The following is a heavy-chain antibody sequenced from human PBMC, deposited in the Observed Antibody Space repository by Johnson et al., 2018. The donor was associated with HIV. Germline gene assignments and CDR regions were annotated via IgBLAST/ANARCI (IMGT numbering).Heavy chain of an antibody. Sequence: VQLVESGGGVVQPGRSLRLSCAVSGFTFSSYWMHWVRQGPGKGLVWVSRINGDGSGITYADSVKGRFTISRDNAKNTLYLQMNSLRAEDTAVYYCASFWATGAFDIWGQGTMVTVSS. CDR1: GFTFSSYW. CDR3: ASFWATGAFDI. D-gene: IGHD3-10*01. J-gene: IGHJ3*02. CDR2: INGDGSGI. V-gene: IGHV3-74*02.